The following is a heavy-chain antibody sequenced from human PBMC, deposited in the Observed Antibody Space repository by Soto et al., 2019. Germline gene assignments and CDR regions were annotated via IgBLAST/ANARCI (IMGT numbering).Heavy chain of an antibody. CDR3: ARDKITGLFDY. CDR1: GDSIRNYY. D-gene: IGHD2-8*02. CDR2: FYYSGST. Sequence: PSETLSLTCTVSGDSIRNYYWSWIRQPPGKGLEWIGNFYYSGSTNYNPSLKSRVTISVDTSKNQFSLKLTSVTAADTAVYYCARDKITGLFDYWGQGTLVTVSS. V-gene: IGHV4-59*12. J-gene: IGHJ4*02.